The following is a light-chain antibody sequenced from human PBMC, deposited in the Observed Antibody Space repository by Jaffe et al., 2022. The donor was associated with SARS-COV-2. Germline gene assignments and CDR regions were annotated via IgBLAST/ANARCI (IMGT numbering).Light chain of an antibody. J-gene: IGKJ1*01. V-gene: IGKV1-39*01. Sequence: DIQVTQSPSSLSASVGDRVTITCRASQTISIYFNWYQQKPGKAPNLLIYGASILQSGVPSRFSGSGSGTDFTLTISSLQPEDFATYYCQQSYRTPRTFGQGTKVEIK. CDR3: QQSYRTPRT. CDR2: GAS. CDR1: QTISIY.